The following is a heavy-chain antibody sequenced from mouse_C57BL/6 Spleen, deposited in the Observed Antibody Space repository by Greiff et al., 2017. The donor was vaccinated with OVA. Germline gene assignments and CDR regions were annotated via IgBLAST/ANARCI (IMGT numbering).Heavy chain of an antibody. CDR1: GFTFSDYG. Sequence: EVKLVESGGGLVKPGGSLKLSCAASGFTFSDYGMHWVRQAPEKGLEWVAYISSGSSTIYYADTVKGRFTIARDNAKNTLFLQMTSLRAEDTAMYYCARSYSSGYDAMDYWGQGTSVTVSS. V-gene: IGHV5-17*01. CDR2: ISSGSSTI. D-gene: IGHD3-2*02. CDR3: ARSYSSGYDAMDY. J-gene: IGHJ4*01.